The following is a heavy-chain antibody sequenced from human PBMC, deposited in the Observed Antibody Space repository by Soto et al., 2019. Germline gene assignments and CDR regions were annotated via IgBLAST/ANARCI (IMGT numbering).Heavy chain of an antibody. V-gene: IGHV3-30-3*01. CDR3: ASTLRWYQSFDY. J-gene: IGHJ4*02. Sequence: GGSLRLSCAASGFTFSSYAMHWVRQAPGKGLEWVAVISYDGSNKYYADSVKGRFTISRDNSKNTLYLQMNSLRAEDTAVYYCASTLRWYQSFDYWGQGTLVTVSS. CDR2: ISYDGSNK. CDR1: GFTFSSYA. D-gene: IGHD4-17*01.